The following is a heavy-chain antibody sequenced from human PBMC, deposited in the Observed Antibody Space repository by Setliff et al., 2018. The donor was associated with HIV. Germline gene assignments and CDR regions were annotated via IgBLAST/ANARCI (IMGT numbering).Heavy chain of an antibody. CDR3: ARYKCINFACVGFDI. V-gene: IGHV4-4*02. D-gene: IGHD3-9*01. CDR1: SGSISSNW. J-gene: IGHJ3*02. CDR2: IYHSGST. Sequence: SETLSLTCAVSSGSISSNWWSWVRQSPGKGLEWIGEIYHSGSTHYNPSLQSRVTISVDKSKSQFSLKLTSVTAADTAVYYCARYKCINFACVGFDIWGQGTVVTVSS.